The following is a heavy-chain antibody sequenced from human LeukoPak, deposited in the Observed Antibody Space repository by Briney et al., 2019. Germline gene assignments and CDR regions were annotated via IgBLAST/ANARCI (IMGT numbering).Heavy chain of an antibody. Sequence: SETLSLTCAAYGLSFSGYYWSWIRQPPGKGLEWIGEINHSGSTNYYPSLMSRVTISVATSKNQFTLKLSSVTAADTAVYSCARGNGSGSYYPDAYWGQGTLVTVSS. J-gene: IGHJ4*02. CDR1: GLSFSGYY. D-gene: IGHD3-10*01. V-gene: IGHV4-34*01. CDR2: INHSGST. CDR3: ARGNGSGSYYPDAY.